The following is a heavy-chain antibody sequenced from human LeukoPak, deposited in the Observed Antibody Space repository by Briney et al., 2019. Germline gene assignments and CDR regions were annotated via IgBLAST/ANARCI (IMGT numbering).Heavy chain of an antibody. CDR2: IIPIFGTA. V-gene: IGHV1-69*13. CDR3: AMRNYDTYGMDV. Sequence: SVKVSCKASGGTXSSYAISWVRQAPGQGLEWMGGIIPIFGTANYAQKFQGRVTITADESTSTAYMELSSLRSEDTAVYYCAMRNYDTYGMDVWGQGTTVTVSS. CDR1: GGTXSSYA. D-gene: IGHD3-3*01. J-gene: IGHJ6*02.